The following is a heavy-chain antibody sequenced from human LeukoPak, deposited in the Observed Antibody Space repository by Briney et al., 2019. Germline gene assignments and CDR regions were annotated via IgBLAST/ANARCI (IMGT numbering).Heavy chain of an antibody. CDR3: ARASYYYDSSGYSYFDY. V-gene: IGHV2-70*11. J-gene: IGHJ4*02. CDR2: IDWDDDK. D-gene: IGHD3-22*01. CDR1: GFSLSTSGMC. Sequence: SGPTLVNPTQTLTLTCTFSGFSLSTSGMCVSWIRQPPGKALEWLARIDWDDDKYYSTSLKPGLTISKDTSKTQVVLTTTNMDPVDTATYYCARASYYYDSSGYSYFDYWGQGTLVTVSS.